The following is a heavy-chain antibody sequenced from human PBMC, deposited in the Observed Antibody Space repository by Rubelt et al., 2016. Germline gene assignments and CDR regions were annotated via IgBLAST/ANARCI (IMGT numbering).Heavy chain of an antibody. V-gene: IGHV2-5*02. CDR2: ISWDADT. D-gene: IGHD5-18*01. J-gene: IGHJ4*02. Sequence: QITLKESGPTLVKPTQTLTVTCTFSGFSLRTTGVGVGWIRQPPGKALEWLALISWDADTRYSPSLTSRLTITKDTSKNQVVLTMTNMEPVDTARYYCVHLGGYPYGLYFDYWGQGTLVTVSS. CDR1: GFSLRTTGVG. CDR3: VHLGGYPYGLYFDY.